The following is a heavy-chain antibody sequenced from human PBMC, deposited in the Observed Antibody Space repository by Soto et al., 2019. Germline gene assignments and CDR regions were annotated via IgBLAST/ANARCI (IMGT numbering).Heavy chain of an antibody. Sequence: KTSETLSLTCAVSGGSISSSNWWSWVRQPPGKGLEWIGEIYHSGSTNYNPSLKSRVTISVDKSKNQFSLKLSSVTAADTAVYYCARAELRLGESVNWFDPWGQGTLVTVSS. V-gene: IGHV4-4*02. CDR1: GGSISSSNW. D-gene: IGHD3-16*01. CDR3: ARAELRLGESVNWFDP. CDR2: IYHSGST. J-gene: IGHJ5*02.